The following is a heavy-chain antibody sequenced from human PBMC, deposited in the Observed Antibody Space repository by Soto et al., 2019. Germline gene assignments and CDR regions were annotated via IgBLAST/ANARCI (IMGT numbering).Heavy chain of an antibody. V-gene: IGHV1-18*01. Sequence: ASVKVSCKASGYTFTSYGISWMRQAPGQGLEWMGWISAYNGNTNYAQKLQGRVTMTTDTSTSTAYMELRSLRSDDTAVYYCARAAHSSGSERAFDYWGQGTLVTVSS. CDR3: ARAAHSSGSERAFDY. CDR1: GYTFTSYG. J-gene: IGHJ4*02. D-gene: IGHD3-10*01. CDR2: ISAYNGNT.